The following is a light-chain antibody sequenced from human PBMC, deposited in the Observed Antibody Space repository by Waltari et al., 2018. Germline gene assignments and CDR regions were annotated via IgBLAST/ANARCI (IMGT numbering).Light chain of an antibody. Sequence: DIQMTQTPSSLSASVGDRVTISCQASQDINNYLNWYQQKPGKAPKLLIYDASNLEIGVPSRFSGGGSGTDFTFIITSLQPEDIATYYCQQYENLPYSFGQGTKLEIK. J-gene: IGKJ2*03. V-gene: IGKV1-33*01. CDR1: QDINNY. CDR3: QQYENLPYS. CDR2: DAS.